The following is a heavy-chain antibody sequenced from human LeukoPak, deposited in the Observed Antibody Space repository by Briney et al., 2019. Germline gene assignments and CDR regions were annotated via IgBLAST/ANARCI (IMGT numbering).Heavy chain of an antibody. CDR3: ARVPSGSGSYLWWFDP. J-gene: IGHJ5*02. Sequence: PGGSLRLSCAASGFTSTNYAMNWVRQAPGKGLEWVSVLIGSGGSSDYADSVKGRFTISRDKSKNTLFLQMNSLRAEDTAVYFCARVPSGSGSYLWWFDPWGQGTLVTVSS. CDR2: LIGSGGSS. CDR1: GFTSTNYA. V-gene: IGHV3-23*01. D-gene: IGHD3-10*01.